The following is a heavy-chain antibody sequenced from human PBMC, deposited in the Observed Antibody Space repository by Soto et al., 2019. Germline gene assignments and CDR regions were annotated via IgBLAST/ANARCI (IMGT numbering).Heavy chain of an antibody. V-gene: IGHV2-5*02. J-gene: IGHJ5*02. Sequence: SGPTLVNPTQTLTLTCTFSGFSLSTSGVGVGWIRQPPGKALEWLALIYWDDDKRYSPSLKSRLTITKDTSKNQVVLTMTNMDPVDTATYYCAHSHGYSSSWYANWFDPWGQETLVTVSS. CDR3: AHSHGYSSSWYANWFDP. CDR1: GFSLSTSGVG. CDR2: IYWDDDK. D-gene: IGHD6-13*01.